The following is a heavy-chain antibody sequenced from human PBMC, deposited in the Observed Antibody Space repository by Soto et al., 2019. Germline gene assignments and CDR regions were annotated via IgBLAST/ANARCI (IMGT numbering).Heavy chain of an antibody. V-gene: IGHV4-30-2*01. D-gene: IGHD2-15*01. CDR3: ARDRWGYCSGGSCQGGNYYYYGMDV. Sequence: PSETLSLTCAVSGGSISSGGYSWSWIRQPPGKGLEWIGYIYHSGSTYYNPSLKSRVTISVDRSKNQFSLKLSSVTAADTAVYYCARDRWGYCSGGSCQGGNYYYYGMDVWGQGTTVTVSS. CDR1: GGSISSGGYS. J-gene: IGHJ6*02. CDR2: IYHSGST.